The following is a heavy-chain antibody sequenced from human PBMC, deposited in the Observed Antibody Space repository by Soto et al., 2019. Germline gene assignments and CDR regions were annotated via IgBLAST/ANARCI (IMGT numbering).Heavy chain of an antibody. J-gene: IGHJ6*02. V-gene: IGHV1-69*01. D-gene: IGHD2-2*01. CDR1: GGTFGSYA. CDR2: IIPIPGTA. Sequence: QVYLVQSGAEVKKPGSSVKVSCKASGGTFGSYAISWVRQAPGQGLEWMGGIIPIPGTANYAQKFQGRVTIAADESTSTAYMELSSLRSEDTAVYYCARSQGSSTSLEIYYYYYYGMDVWGQGTTVTVSS. CDR3: ARSQGSSTSLEIYYYYYYGMDV.